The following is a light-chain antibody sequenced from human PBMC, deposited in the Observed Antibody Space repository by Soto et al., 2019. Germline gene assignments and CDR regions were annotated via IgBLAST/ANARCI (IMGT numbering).Light chain of an antibody. J-gene: IGKJ2*01. Sequence: DIPMTQSPSTLSAAVGDRVTITCRASQNVNRSLAWYQQKPGKSPKLLIYKASSLPSGVPSRFTGTGSGTEFTLTINKVQADDLATYYCQQFNGHSTFGQGTRLEIK. CDR1: QNVNRS. CDR3: QQFNGHST. CDR2: KAS. V-gene: IGKV1-5*03.